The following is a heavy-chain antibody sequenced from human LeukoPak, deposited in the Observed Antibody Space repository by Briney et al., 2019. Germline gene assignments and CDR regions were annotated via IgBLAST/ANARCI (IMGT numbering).Heavy chain of an antibody. J-gene: IGHJ6*03. CDR3: ARETVAGTPYYYYMDV. D-gene: IGHD6-19*01. V-gene: IGHV1-8*01. Sequence: ASVKVSCKASGYTFTSYDINWVRQAPGQGLEWMGWMNPNSGNTGYAQKFQGRVTMTRNTSISTAYMELSSLRSEDTAVYYCARETVAGTPYYYYMDVWGKGTTVTISS. CDR2: MNPNSGNT. CDR1: GYTFTSYD.